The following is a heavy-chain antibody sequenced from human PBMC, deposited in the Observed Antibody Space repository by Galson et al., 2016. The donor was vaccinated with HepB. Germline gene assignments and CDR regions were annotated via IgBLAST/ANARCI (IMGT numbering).Heavy chain of an antibody. V-gene: IGHV1-69*13. CDR1: GGTFSNYA. CDR2: LIPIFVTP. CDR3: ASEDPTSAAFDY. J-gene: IGHJ4*02. Sequence: SVKVSCKASGGTFSNYAISWVRQAPGQGLEWMGGLIPIFVTPHYAQQFQGRVKITADEPTTTAYMELSSLRSEDTAVYYCASEDPTSAAFDYWGQGTLVTVSS. D-gene: IGHD6-13*01.